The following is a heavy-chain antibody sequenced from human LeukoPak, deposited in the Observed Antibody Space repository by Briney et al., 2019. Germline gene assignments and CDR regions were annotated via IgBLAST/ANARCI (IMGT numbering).Heavy chain of an antibody. CDR2: IYYSGST. D-gene: IGHD3-3*01. CDR3: ARDPGRPHYDFWSGYYPGHYYYYYYMDV. V-gene: IGHV4-39*07. J-gene: IGHJ6*03. CDR1: GGSISSSSYY. Sequence: ASETLSLTCTVSGGSISSSSYYWGWIRQPPGKGLEWIGSIYYSGSTYYNPSLKSRVTISVDTSKNQFSLKLSSVTAADTAVYYCARDPGRPHYDFWSGYYPGHYYYYYYMDVWGKGTTVTVSS.